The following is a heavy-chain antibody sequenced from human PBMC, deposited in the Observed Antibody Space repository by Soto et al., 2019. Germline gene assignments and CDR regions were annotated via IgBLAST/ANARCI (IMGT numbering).Heavy chain of an antibody. J-gene: IGHJ4*02. CDR1: GYTFTSYA. CDR2: INAGNGNT. V-gene: IGHV1-3*01. D-gene: IGHD1-26*01. Sequence: ASVKVSCKASGYTFTSYAIHWVRQAPGQRLEWMGWINAGNGNTKYSQKFQGRVTITRDTSASTAYMELSSLRSEDTAVYYCAKSEWGSPTTSFDYWGQGTLVTVSS. CDR3: AKSEWGSPTTSFDY.